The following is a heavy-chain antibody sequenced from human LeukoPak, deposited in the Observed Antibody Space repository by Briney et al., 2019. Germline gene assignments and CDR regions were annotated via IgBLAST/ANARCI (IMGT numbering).Heavy chain of an antibody. CDR3: ARDDAAGIVGATPGDY. D-gene: IGHD1-26*01. CDR1: GGSISSYY. J-gene: IGHJ4*02. CDR2: IYTSGST. Sequence: SGTLSLTXTVSGGSISSYYWSWTRQPAGKGLEWIGRIYTSGSTNYNPSLKSRVTMSVDTSKNQFSLKLSSVTAADTAVYYRARDDAAGIVGATPGDYWGQGTLVTVSS. V-gene: IGHV4-4*07.